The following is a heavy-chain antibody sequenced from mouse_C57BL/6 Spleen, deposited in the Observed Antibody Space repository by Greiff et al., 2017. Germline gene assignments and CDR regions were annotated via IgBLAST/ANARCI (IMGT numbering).Heavy chain of an antibody. CDR3: AREGTGPFDY. J-gene: IGHJ2*01. V-gene: IGHV1-63*01. CDR1: GYTFTNYW. D-gene: IGHD4-1*01. CDR2: IYPGGGYT. Sequence: VKLVESGAELVRPGTSVKMSCKASGYTFTNYWIGWAKQRPGHGLEWIGDIYPGGGYTNYNEKFKGKATLTADKSSSTAYMQFSSLTSEDSAIYYCAREGTGPFDYWGQGTTLTVSS.